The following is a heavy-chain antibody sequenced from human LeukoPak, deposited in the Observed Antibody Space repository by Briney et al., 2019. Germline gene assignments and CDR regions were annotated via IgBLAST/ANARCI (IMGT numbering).Heavy chain of an antibody. J-gene: IGHJ3*02. Sequence: GESLKISCKGSGYSFTSYWIGWVRQMPGKGLEWMGIIYPGDSDTRYSPSFQGQVTISADKSISTAYLQWSSLKASDTAMYYCARHTDCYDSSGYARIDAFDIWGQGTMVTVSS. V-gene: IGHV5-51*01. D-gene: IGHD3-22*01. CDR1: GYSFTSYW. CDR3: ARHTDCYDSSGYARIDAFDI. CDR2: IYPGDSDT.